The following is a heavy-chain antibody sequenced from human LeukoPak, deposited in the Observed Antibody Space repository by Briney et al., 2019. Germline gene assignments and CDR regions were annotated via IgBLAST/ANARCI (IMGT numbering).Heavy chain of an antibody. CDR3: ARHDTTRWFDP. D-gene: IGHD1-1*01. J-gene: IGHJ5*02. CDR1: GYTFTSYD. CDR2: MNPNSGNT. Sequence: ASVKVSCTASGYTFTSYDINWVRQAPGQGLEWMGWMNPNSGNTGYAQKFQGRVTMTRNTSISTAYMELSSLRSEDTAVYYCARHDTTRWFDPWGQGTLVTVSS. V-gene: IGHV1-8*01.